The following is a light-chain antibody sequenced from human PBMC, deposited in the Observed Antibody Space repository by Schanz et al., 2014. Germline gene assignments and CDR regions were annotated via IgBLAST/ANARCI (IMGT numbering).Light chain of an antibody. CDR3: QHYGSSPWT. CDR2: GAS. Sequence: EIVMTQSPATLSVSPGERATLSCRASQSISTDLAWYQQKPGQAPRLLIYGASNRATGIPDRFSGSGSGTGFTLTISRLEPDDFAVYYCQHYGSSPWTFGQGTKVEVK. J-gene: IGKJ1*01. CDR1: QSISTD. V-gene: IGKV3-20*01.